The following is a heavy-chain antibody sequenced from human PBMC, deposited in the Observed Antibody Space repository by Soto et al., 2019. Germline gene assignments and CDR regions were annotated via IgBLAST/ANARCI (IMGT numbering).Heavy chain of an antibody. Sequence: SETLSLTCAVYGGSFSGYYWSWIRQPPGKGLEWIGEINHSGSTNYNPSLKSRVTISVDTSKNQFSLKLSSVTAADTAVYYCARYDVQQLVDYWGQGTLVTVSS. CDR3: ARYDVQQLVDY. CDR1: GGSFSGYY. V-gene: IGHV4-34*01. D-gene: IGHD6-13*01. CDR2: INHSGST. J-gene: IGHJ4*02.